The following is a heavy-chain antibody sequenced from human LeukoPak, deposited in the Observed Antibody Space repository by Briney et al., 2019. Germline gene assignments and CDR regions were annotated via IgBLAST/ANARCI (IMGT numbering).Heavy chain of an antibody. V-gene: IGHV1-2*02. CDR2: INPNSGGT. J-gene: IGHJ4*02. Sequence: GASVKVSCKASEYTFTGYYMHWVRQAPGQGLEWMGWINPNSGGTNYAQKFQGRVTMTRDTSISTAYMELSRLRSDDTAVYYCASPEAAAGTEFDYWGQGTLVIVSS. CDR3: ASPEAAAGTEFDY. CDR1: EYTFTGYY. D-gene: IGHD6-13*01.